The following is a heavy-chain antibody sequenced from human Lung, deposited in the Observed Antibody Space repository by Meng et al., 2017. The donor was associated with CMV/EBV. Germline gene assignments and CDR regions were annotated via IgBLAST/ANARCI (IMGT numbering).Heavy chain of an antibody. CDR3: ARLGYYDSSPLGDYVDY. CDR2: INPSGGST. Sequence: ASVKVSXKASGYTFTSYYMHWVRQAPGQGLEWMGIINPSGGSTSYAQKFQGRVTMTRDTSTSTVYMELSSLRSEDTAVYYCARLGYYDSSPLGDYVDYWGQGTLVTVSS. D-gene: IGHD3-22*01. V-gene: IGHV1-46*01. CDR1: GYTFTSYY. J-gene: IGHJ4*02.